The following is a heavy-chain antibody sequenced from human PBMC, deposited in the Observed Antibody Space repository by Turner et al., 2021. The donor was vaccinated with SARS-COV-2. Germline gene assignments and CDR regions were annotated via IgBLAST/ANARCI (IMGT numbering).Heavy chain of an antibody. CDR1: GFTFSNSA. Sequence: EVHLLESGGGLVPPGGSLRLSCAASGFTFSNSAMSWVRQAPGKGLEWVSTISSSGGTTYYAASVTGRFTISRDNSKNTLYLQMNSLRAGDTALYYCANVGSYFFDYWGQGTLVTVSS. CDR3: ANVGSYFFDY. D-gene: IGHD3-10*01. V-gene: IGHV3-23*01. J-gene: IGHJ4*02. CDR2: ISSSGGTT.